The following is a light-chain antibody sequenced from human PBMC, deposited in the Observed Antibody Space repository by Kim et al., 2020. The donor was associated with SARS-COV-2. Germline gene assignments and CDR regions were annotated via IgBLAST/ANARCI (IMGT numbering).Light chain of an antibody. Sequence: LGQADRITCQGDSLRRFYASWYQQRPGQAPRLVIYGKNSRPSGIPDRFSGSTSGNTAVLTITGAQAEDEADYYCNSRDSSDNHRDVFGAGTKVTVL. CDR3: NSRDSSDNHRDV. J-gene: IGLJ1*01. CDR2: GKN. CDR1: SLRRFY. V-gene: IGLV3-19*01.